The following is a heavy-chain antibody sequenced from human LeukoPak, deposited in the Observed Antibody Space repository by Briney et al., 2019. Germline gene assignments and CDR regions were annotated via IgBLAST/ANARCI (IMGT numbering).Heavy chain of an antibody. CDR3: ARDDAGTTMITPGAFDI. D-gene: IGHD4-23*01. J-gene: IGHJ3*02. CDR2: IYSGGST. V-gene: IGHV3-53*01. Sequence: GGSLRLSCVASGFTVSSNYMSWVRQAPGKGLEWVSVIYSGGSTYYADSVKGRFTISRDNSKNTLYLQMNSLRAKDTAVYYCARDDAGTTMITPGAFDIWGQGTMLTVSS. CDR1: GFTVSSNY.